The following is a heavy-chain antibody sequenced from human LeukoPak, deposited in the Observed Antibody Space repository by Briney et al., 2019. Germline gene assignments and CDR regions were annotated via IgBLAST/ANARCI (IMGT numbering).Heavy chain of an antibody. CDR3: VKVTSSSGGDC. J-gene: IGHJ4*02. Sequence: PGGALRLSCSASGFTFSSYAMYWVRQAPGKGLEFVSGINSNGGSTYYAASVKGRFIISRDNSKNTLYLQMSSLRGEDTAVYYCVKVTSSSGGDCWGQGTLVTVSS. D-gene: IGHD6-19*01. CDR2: INSNGGST. CDR1: GFTFSSYA. V-gene: IGHV3-64D*09.